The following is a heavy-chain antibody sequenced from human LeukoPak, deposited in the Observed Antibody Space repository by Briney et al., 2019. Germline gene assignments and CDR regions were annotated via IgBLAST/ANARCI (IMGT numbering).Heavy chain of an antibody. CDR1: GFTFDDCA. V-gene: IGHV3-9*01. CDR2: ISWNSGSI. D-gene: IGHD3-22*01. CDR3: AKGAVVITIAYFDY. Sequence: PGRSLRLSCAASGFTFDDCAMHWVRQAPGKGLEWVSGISWNSGSIGYADSVKGRFTISRDNAKNSLYLQMNSLRAEDTALYYCAKGAVVITIAYFDYWGQGTLVTLSS. J-gene: IGHJ4*02.